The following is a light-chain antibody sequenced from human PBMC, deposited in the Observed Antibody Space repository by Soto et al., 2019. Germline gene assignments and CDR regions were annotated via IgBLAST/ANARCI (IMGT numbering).Light chain of an antibody. CDR2: GAS. Sequence: EIVMTQSPATLSVSPGERATLSCRASQSISSSLAWYQQKPGQAPRLLIYGASTRATDIPATFSGSGSGTEFTLTVSSLQPDDFAAYYCQQYNDSFPYTFDQGTKVDI. V-gene: IGKV3-15*01. CDR3: QQYNDSFPYT. CDR1: QSISSS. J-gene: IGKJ2*01.